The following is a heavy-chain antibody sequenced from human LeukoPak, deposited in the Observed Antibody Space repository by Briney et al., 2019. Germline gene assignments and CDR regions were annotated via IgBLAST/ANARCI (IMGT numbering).Heavy chain of an antibody. CDR2: ISSSGSTI. Sequence: GSLRLSCAASGFTFSDYYMSWLRQAPGKGLEWVSYISSSGSTIYYADSVKGRFTISRDNAKNSLYLQMNSLRAEDTAVYYCAREYPPYYYDSSGYGFPVDIWGQGTMVTVSS. CDR1: GFTFSDYY. D-gene: IGHD3-22*01. V-gene: IGHV3-11*04. J-gene: IGHJ3*02. CDR3: AREYPPYYYDSSGYGFPVDI.